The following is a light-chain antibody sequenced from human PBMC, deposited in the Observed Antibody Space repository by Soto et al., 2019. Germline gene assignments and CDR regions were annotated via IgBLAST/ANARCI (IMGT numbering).Light chain of an antibody. CDR1: QTIRNY. Sequence: IQRTRSPSSLSASVGDRVTITCRAIQTIRNYLNWYQQNPGKAPELLIYAASSLQSGVPSRFSGSGSGTDFTLSISSLQPEDFATYYCQQSYSTLFTFGPGTKVDIK. CDR3: QQSYSTLFT. V-gene: IGKV1-39*01. CDR2: AAS. J-gene: IGKJ3*01.